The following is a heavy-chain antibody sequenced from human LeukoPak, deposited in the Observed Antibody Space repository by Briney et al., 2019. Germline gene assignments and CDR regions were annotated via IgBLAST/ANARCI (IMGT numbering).Heavy chain of an antibody. CDR2: IYHSGST. CDR3: ARADYYGSGNAFDI. J-gene: IGHJ3*02. Sequence: SETLSLTCTVSGYSISSGYYWGWIRQPPGKGLEWIGSIYHSGSTYYNPSLKSRVTISVDTSKNQFSLKLSSVTAADTAVYYFARADYYGSGNAFDIWGQGTMVTVSS. CDR1: GYSISSGYY. D-gene: IGHD3-10*01. V-gene: IGHV4-38-2*02.